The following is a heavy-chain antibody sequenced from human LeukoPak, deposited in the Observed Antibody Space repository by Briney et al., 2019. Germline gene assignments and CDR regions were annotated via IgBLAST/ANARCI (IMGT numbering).Heavy chain of an antibody. CDR1: GFTFSSYS. CDR3: WCYSYKGFDP. D-gene: IGHD2-21*01. Sequence: PGGSLRLSCAASGFTFSSYSMNWVRQAPGKGLEWVSSISSSSSCIYYADSGKGRFTISRDNAKNSLYLQMNSLRAEDTAVYYCWCYSYKGFDPWGQGTLVTVSS. J-gene: IGHJ5*02. CDR2: ISSSSSCI. V-gene: IGHV3-21*01.